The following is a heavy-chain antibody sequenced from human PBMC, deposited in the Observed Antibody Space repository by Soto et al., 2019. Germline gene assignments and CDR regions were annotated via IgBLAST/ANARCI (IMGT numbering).Heavy chain of an antibody. CDR2: INPNRGGT. CDR3: AREPAAAAYYYYGIDV. D-gene: IGHD6-13*01. J-gene: IGHJ6*02. Sequence: GAAGKVSCKASGYTFTGYYMHWVRQAPGQGLEWMGWINPNRGGTNYAQKFQGWVTMTRDTSISTAYMELSRLRSDGTAVYYRAREPAAAAYYYYGIDVWGQGTTVTVSS. V-gene: IGHV1-2*04. CDR1: GYTFTGYY.